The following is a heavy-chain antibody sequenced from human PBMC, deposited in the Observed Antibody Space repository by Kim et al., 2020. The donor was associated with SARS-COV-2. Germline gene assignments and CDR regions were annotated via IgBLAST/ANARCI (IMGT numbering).Heavy chain of an antibody. Sequence: SETLSLTCAVYGGSFSGYYWSWIRQPPGKGLEWIGEINHSGSTNYNPSLKSRVTISVDTSKNQFSLKLSSVTAADTAVYYCARDLYYGGSIDYWGQGTLVTVSS. CDR1: GGSFSGYY. CDR2: INHSGST. CDR3: ARDLYYGGSIDY. D-gene: IGHD4-17*01. J-gene: IGHJ4*02. V-gene: IGHV4-34*01.